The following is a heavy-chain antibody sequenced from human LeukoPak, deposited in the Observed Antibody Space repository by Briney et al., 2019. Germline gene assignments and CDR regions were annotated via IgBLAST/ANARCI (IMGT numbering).Heavy chain of an antibody. Sequence: SETLSLTCTVSGGSISSGGYYWSWIRQHPGKGLEWIGYIYYSGSTYYNPSLKSRVTISVDTSKNQFSLKLSSVTAADTAVYYCAREPIMVRGVLPDYWGQGTLVTVSS. CDR2: IYYSGST. V-gene: IGHV4-31*03. D-gene: IGHD3-10*01. CDR3: AREPIMVRGVLPDY. CDR1: GGSISSGGYY. J-gene: IGHJ4*02.